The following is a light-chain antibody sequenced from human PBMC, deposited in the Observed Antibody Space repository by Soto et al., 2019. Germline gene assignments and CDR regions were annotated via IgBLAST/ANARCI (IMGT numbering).Light chain of an antibody. V-gene: IGLV2-14*03. CDR2: DVT. CDR3: SSYTSSSTYV. J-gene: IGLJ1*01. Sequence: HSALTQPASGSGSPGQSITISCTGTSSDVGGYDYVSWYQQHPDKAPKLMIYDVTNRPSGVSNRFSGSKSGNTASLTISGLQAEDEADYYCSSYTSSSTYVFGTGTKVTVL. CDR1: SSDVGGYDY.